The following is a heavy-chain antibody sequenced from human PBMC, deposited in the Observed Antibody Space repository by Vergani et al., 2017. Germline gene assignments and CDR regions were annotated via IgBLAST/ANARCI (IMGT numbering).Heavy chain of an antibody. Sequence: EVQLVESGGGLVQPGGSLRLSCAASGFTFSSYWMSWVRQAPGKGLEWVGFIRSKAYGGTTEYAASVKGRFTISRDDSKSIAYLQMNSLKTEDTAVYYCTRDRGAARPYYFDYWGQGTLVTVSS. CDR1: GFTFSSYW. CDR3: TRDRGAARPYYFDY. D-gene: IGHD6-6*01. CDR2: IRSKAYGGTT. V-gene: IGHV3-49*04. J-gene: IGHJ4*02.